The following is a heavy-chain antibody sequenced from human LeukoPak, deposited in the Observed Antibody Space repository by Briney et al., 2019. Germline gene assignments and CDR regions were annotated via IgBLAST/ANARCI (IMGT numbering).Heavy chain of an antibody. J-gene: IGHJ6*03. Sequence: AGSLRLSCAGSGFTFSSYSMNWVRQVQGMGLVWVSSISSSSSYIDYADSVKGRFTISRDNAKNSLYLQMNSLRAEDTAVYYCARDGTDYYNSSGYYYLSGTHYYYYYYMDVWGKGTTVTVSS. D-gene: IGHD3-22*01. CDR1: GFTFSSYS. V-gene: IGHV3-21*01. CDR3: ARDGTDYYNSSGYYYLSGTHYYYYYYMDV. CDR2: ISSSSSYI.